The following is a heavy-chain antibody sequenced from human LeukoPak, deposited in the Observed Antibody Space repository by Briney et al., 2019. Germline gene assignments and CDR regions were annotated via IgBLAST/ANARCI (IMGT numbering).Heavy chain of an antibody. J-gene: IGHJ4*02. Sequence: PGGSLRLSCVASGFTFSSYWMHWVRQAPGKGLVWVSRINSDGSSTSYADSVKGRFTISRDNVENMLYLQMNSLRAEDTAVYYCTRGMGDNWGQGTLVTVS. V-gene: IGHV3-74*01. CDR3: TRGMGDN. D-gene: IGHD3-10*01. CDR2: INSDGSST. CDR1: GFTFSSYW.